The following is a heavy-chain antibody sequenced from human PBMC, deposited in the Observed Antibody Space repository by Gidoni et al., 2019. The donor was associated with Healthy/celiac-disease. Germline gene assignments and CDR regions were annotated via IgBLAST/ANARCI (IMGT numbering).Heavy chain of an antibody. J-gene: IGHJ2*01. Sequence: EVQLVESGGGLVKPGGSLRLSCAASGFTFSSYSMNWVRQAPGKGLEWVSSISSSSSYIYYADSVKGRFTISRDNAKNSLYLQMNSLRAEDTAVYYCARAEVRAISWYFDLWGRGTLVTVSS. CDR3: ARAEVRAISWYFDL. CDR1: GFTFSSYS. D-gene: IGHD3-3*01. CDR2: ISSSSSYI. V-gene: IGHV3-21*01.